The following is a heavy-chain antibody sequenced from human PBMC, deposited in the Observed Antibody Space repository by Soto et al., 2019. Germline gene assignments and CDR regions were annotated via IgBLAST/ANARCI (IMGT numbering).Heavy chain of an antibody. D-gene: IGHD5-18*01. V-gene: IGHV4-31*03. J-gene: IGHJ6*03. Sequence: SETLSLTCTVSGGSISSGGYYWSWIRQHPGKGLERIGYIYYSGSTYYNPSLKSRVTISVDTSKNQFSLKLSSLTAADTAVYYCARHPTAMGYYYYHMDVWGKGTTVTV. CDR1: GGSISSGGYY. CDR3: ARHPTAMGYYYYHMDV. CDR2: IYYSGST.